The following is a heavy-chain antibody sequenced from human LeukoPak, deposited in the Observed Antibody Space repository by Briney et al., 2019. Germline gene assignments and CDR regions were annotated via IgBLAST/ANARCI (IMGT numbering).Heavy chain of an antibody. CDR1: GGSTSSYY. D-gene: IGHD2-15*01. Sequence: SETLSLTCTVSGGSTSSYYWSWIRQRPGKGLEWIGYIYYSGSTNYNPSLKSRVTISVDTSKNQFSLKLSSVTAADTAVYYCARCSGGSCEQGWFDPWGQGTLVTVSS. J-gene: IGHJ5*02. V-gene: IGHV4-59*01. CDR3: ARCSGGSCEQGWFDP. CDR2: IYYSGST.